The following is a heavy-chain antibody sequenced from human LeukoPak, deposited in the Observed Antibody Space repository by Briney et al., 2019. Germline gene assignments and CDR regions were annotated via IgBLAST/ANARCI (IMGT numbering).Heavy chain of an antibody. V-gene: IGHV1-2*02. CDR3: ARDLRDGFNLPYYYYYAMGV. D-gene: IGHD5-24*01. J-gene: IGHJ6*02. CDR2: INPDSGGT. CDR1: GYTFTGYY. Sequence: ASVKVSCKASGYTFTGYYLHWVRQAPGQGLEWMGWINPDSGGTKSAQKFQGRVTMTRDTSISTAYMELSRLRSEDTAVYYCARDLRDGFNLPYYYYYAMGVWGQGTTVTASS.